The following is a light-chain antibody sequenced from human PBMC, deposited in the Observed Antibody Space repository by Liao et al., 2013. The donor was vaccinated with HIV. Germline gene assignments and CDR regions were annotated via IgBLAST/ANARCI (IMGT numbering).Light chain of an antibody. J-gene: IGLJ1*01. CDR1: NIGGRS. CDR2: YDN. Sequence: SYELTQPPSVSVAPGATATITCGGDNIGGRSVHWYQHKAGQAPHLVISYDNDRPSGIPARFSGSNSGNTATLTINRVEAGDEADYYCHVWDTSSDHYVFGPGTKVTVL. CDR3: HVWDTSSDHYV. V-gene: IGLV3-21*01.